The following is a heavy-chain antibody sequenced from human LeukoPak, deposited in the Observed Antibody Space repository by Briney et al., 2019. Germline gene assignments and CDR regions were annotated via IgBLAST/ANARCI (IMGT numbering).Heavy chain of an antibody. J-gene: IGHJ6*03. CDR3: ARGPARLWFSQIYYMDV. CDR1: GYTFTGYY. D-gene: IGHD3-10*01. Sequence: GASVKVSCKASGYTFTGYYMHWVRQAPGQGLEWMGWINPNSGGTNYAQKFQGRVTMARDTSISTAYMELSRLRSDDTAVYYCARGPARLWFSQIYYMDVWGKGTTVTISS. CDR2: INPNSGGT. V-gene: IGHV1-2*02.